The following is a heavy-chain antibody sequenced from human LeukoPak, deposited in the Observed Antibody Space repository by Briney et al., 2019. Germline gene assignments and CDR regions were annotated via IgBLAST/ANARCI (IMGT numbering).Heavy chain of an antibody. CDR3: ARGSRNYNDYGGYYFDY. CDR1: GGSISSGSYY. Sequence: SQTLSLTCTVSGGSISSGSYYWSWIRQPAGKGLEWIGRIYTSGSTKYNPSLKSRVTISVDTSKNQFSLKLSSVTAADTAVYYCARGSRNYNDYGGYYFDYWGQGTLVTVSS. CDR2: IYTSGST. J-gene: IGHJ4*02. V-gene: IGHV4-61*02. D-gene: IGHD4-23*01.